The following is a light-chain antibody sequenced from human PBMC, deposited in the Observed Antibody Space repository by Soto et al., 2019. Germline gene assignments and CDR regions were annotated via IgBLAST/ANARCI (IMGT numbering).Light chain of an antibody. CDR2: GAS. CDR1: QSVSSSY. J-gene: IGKJ1*01. Sequence: ETVLTQSPGTLSLSPGERATLSCRASQSVSSSYLAWYQQKPGQAPRLLIYGASSRATGIPDRFSGSGSGTDFTLTISRLEPEDVAVYYCQQYGTSPRTFGQGTKVESK. CDR3: QQYGTSPRT. V-gene: IGKV3-20*01.